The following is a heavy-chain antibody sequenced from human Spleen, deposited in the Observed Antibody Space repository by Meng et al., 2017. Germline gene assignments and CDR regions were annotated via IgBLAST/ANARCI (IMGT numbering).Heavy chain of an antibody. V-gene: IGHV4-34*01. J-gene: IGHJ5*02. CDR2: ISHTGST. D-gene: IGHD6-19*01. CDR3: ARQWLENWFDP. Sequence: SETLSLTCAVYGGSFSGYYWSWIRQPPGKGLEWIGEISHTGSTNYNPYLKSRVTILIDTSKNQFSLKLSSVTAADTAVYYCARQWLENWFDPWGQGTRVTVSS. CDR1: GGSFSGYY.